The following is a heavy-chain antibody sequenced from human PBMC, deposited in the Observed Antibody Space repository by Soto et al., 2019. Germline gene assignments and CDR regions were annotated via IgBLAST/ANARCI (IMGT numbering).Heavy chain of an antibody. J-gene: IGHJ4*02. Sequence: GASVKVSCKASGGTFRSYAISWVRQAPGQGLEWMGGIIPIFGTANYAQKFQGRVTITADESTSTAYMELSSLRSEDTAVYYCARGDILTGYYKVPNDYWGQGTLVTVSS. CDR3: ARGDILTGYYKVPNDY. D-gene: IGHD3-9*01. V-gene: IGHV1-69*13. CDR1: GGTFRSYA. CDR2: IIPIFGTA.